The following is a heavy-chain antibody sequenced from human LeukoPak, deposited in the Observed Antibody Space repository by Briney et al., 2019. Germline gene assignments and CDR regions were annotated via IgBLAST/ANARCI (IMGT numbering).Heavy chain of an antibody. CDR1: GGTISRGGYY. CDR2: IKQDGSEK. Sequence: ETLSLTCTVSGGTISRGGYYWSWLRQHPGKGLEWVANIKQDGSEKYYVDSVKGRFIISRDNAKNSLYLQMNSLRAEDTTVYYCARAGSSWYFDYWGQGTLVPVSS. D-gene: IGHD6-13*01. CDR3: ARAGSSWYFDY. V-gene: IGHV3-7*01. J-gene: IGHJ4*02.